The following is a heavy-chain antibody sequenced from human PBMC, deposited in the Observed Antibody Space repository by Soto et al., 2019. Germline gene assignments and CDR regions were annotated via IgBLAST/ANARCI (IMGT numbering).Heavy chain of an antibody. V-gene: IGHV3-23*01. CDR1: GFTFSSYA. J-gene: IGHJ5*02. CDR3: AKGLNWFDP. Sequence: EVQLLESGGGLVQPGESLRLSCEASGFTFSSYAMSWVRQAPGKGLEWVSAISGSGGSTYYADSVKGRFTISKDNSKNPLYLQMNSLRPEDTAVYYCAKGLNWFDPWGQGTLVTVSS. CDR2: ISGSGGST.